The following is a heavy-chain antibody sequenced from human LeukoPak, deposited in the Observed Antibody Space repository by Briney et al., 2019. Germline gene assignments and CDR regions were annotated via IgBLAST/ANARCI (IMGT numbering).Heavy chain of an antibody. Sequence: GGSLTLSCAASGLTLSYYAMSCVRQPPGGGLEWVAVISGRGGRTFYADSVTGRFTISRDHSTNPLYLQMTSLSAEDTAVYYCASRGHVGSGTYSPYDFWGQGTLVTVSS. CDR3: ASRGHVGSGTYSPYDF. CDR2: ISGRGGRT. D-gene: IGHD3-10*01. V-gene: IGHV3-23*01. CDR1: GLTLSYYA. J-gene: IGHJ4*02.